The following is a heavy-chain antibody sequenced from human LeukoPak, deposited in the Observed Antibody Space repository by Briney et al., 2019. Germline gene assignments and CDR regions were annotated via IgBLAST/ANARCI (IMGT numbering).Heavy chain of an antibody. CDR2: TSGYSNNI. Sequence: PGGSLRLSCAASGFTFSSYWMNWVRQTPGKGLEWVAYTSGYSNNIYYADSVKGRFTISRDNSKKSLYLQMSSLRAEDTAVYYCARGRLRGFTGYDRGDFDLWGQGTLVTVSS. J-gene: IGHJ4*02. V-gene: IGHV3-21*01. CDR3: ARGRLRGFTGYDRGDFDL. D-gene: IGHD5-12*01. CDR1: GFTFSSYW.